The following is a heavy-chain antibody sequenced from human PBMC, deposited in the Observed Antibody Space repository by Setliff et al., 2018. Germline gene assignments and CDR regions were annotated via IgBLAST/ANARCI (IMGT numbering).Heavy chain of an antibody. V-gene: IGHV3-7*03. D-gene: IGHD1-26*01. CDR3: AREGVGASHCDF. J-gene: IGHJ4*02. CDR2: IKQDGSEK. CDR1: GFTFSEEW. Sequence: GSLRLSCAASGFTFSEEWMSWVRQAPGKGLEWVANIKQDGSEKFYVDSVKGRFTISRDNAKNSLYLQIDSLRAEDTAVYYCAREGVGASHCDFWGQGTLVTVSS.